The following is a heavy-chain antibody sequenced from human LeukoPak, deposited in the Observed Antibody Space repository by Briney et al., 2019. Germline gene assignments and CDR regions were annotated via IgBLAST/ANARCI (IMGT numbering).Heavy chain of an antibody. CDR1: GFTFSGYW. Sequence: PGGSLRLSCAASGFTFSGYWMSWVRQAPGKGLEWVANIKQDGSEKDYVDSVKGRFTISRDNAKNSLYLQMNSLRAEDTAVYYCARVPFGLTRGYYYYMGVWGKGTTVTVSS. D-gene: IGHD3/OR15-3a*01. V-gene: IGHV3-7*01. CDR3: ARVPFGLTRGYYYYMGV. CDR2: IKQDGSEK. J-gene: IGHJ6*03.